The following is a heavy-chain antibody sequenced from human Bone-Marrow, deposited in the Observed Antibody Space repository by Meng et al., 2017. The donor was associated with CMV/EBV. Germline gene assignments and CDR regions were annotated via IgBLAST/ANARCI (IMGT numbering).Heavy chain of an antibody. CDR3: ARADAPEWTLRCDY. V-gene: IGHV3-30*02. CDR1: GFTFSSYG. J-gene: IGHJ4*02. CDR2: IRYDGSNK. Sequence: GGSLRLSCAASGFTFSSYGMHWVRQAPGKGLEWVAFIRYDGSNKYYADSVKGRFTISRENAKNALYLQMNSRRAEDTAVYYWARADAPEWTLRCDYWGQGTLVTVSS. D-gene: IGHD5-12*01.